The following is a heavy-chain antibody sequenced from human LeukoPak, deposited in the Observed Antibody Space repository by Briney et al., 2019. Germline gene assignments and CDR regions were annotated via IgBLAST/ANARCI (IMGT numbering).Heavy chain of an antibody. J-gene: IGHJ3*02. CDR2: IKSKIDGGTT. CDR1: GFTFSNAW. CDR3: STVGSAMISDAFDI. Sequence: PGGSLRLSCAASGFTFSNAWMNWVRQAPGKGLEWVGRIKSKIDGGTTGYAAPVKGRFSISRDDSKNKLYLQMNSLKIDDTAVYYCSTVGSAMISDAFDIWGQGTMVTVSS. D-gene: IGHD3-22*01. V-gene: IGHV3-15*01.